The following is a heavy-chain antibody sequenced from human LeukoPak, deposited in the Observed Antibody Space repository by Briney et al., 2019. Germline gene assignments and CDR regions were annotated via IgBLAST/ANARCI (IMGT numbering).Heavy chain of an antibody. CDR2: INPNSGGT. D-gene: IGHD2-15*01. J-gene: IGHJ4*02. Sequence: ASVKVSCKASGYTFTGSYMHWVRQAPGQGLEWMGWINPNSGGTSSAQKFQGRVTMTRDTSVSTAYMESRLRSDDTALYYCASETGYCSGGRCYFIYWGQGTLVTVSS. CDR3: ASETGYCSGGRCYFIY. V-gene: IGHV1-2*02. CDR1: GYTFTGSY.